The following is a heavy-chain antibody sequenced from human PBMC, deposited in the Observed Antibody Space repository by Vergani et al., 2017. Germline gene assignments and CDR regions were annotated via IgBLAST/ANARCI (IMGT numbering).Heavy chain of an antibody. D-gene: IGHD6-19*01. CDR3: ARELVAVASFDY. J-gene: IGHJ4*02. V-gene: IGHV3-30-3*01. CDR2: ISYDGSNK. CDR1: GFTFSSYA. Sequence: VQLVESGGGLVQPGRSLRLSCAASGFTFSSYAMHWVRQAPGKGLEWVAVISYDGSNKYYADSVKGRFTISRDNSKNTLYLQMNSLRAEDTAVYYCARELVAVASFDYWGQGTLVTVSS.